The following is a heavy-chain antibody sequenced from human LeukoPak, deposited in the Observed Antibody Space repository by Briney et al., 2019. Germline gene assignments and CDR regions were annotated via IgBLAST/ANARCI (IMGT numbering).Heavy chain of an antibody. CDR2: ISSSSSYI. Sequence: PGGSLRLSCAASGFTFSSYSMNWVRQAPGKGLEWVSSISSSSSYIHYADSVKGRFTISRDNAKNSLYLQMNSLRAEDTAVYYCARGGTLYSSSWFDYWGQGTLVTVSS. J-gene: IGHJ4*02. D-gene: IGHD6-13*01. CDR3: ARGGTLYSSSWFDY. V-gene: IGHV3-21*01. CDR1: GFTFSSYS.